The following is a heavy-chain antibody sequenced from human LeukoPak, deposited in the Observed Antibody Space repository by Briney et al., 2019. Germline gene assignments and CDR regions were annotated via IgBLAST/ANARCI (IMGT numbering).Heavy chain of an antibody. J-gene: IGHJ4*02. CDR2: IYYSGST. CDR1: GGSISSYY. V-gene: IGHV4-59*01. CDR3: ARAPPRGIAAAYFDY. Sequence: SETLSLTCTVSGGSISSYYWSWIRQPPGKGLEWIGYIYYSGSTNYNPSLKSRVTISVDTSKNQFSLKLSSVTAADTAVYYCARAPPRGIAAAYFDYWGQGTLVTVSS. D-gene: IGHD6-13*01.